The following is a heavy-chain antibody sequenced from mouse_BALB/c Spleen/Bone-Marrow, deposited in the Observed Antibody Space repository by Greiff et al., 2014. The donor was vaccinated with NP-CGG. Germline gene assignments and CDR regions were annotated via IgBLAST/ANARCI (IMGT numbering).Heavy chain of an antibody. Sequence: VQLQQSGAELVKPGASVKLSCMASGFTFTSHWIHWVKQRPGQGPEWIGEINPSNGRTNYNEKFKSKATLTEDKSSSTAYMRLSSLTSEDSAVYYCARDGNYRYAMDYWGQGTSVTVSS. CDR3: ARDGNYRYAMDY. J-gene: IGHJ4*01. CDR1: GFTFTSHW. D-gene: IGHD2-1*01. V-gene: IGHV1S81*02. CDR2: INPSNGRT.